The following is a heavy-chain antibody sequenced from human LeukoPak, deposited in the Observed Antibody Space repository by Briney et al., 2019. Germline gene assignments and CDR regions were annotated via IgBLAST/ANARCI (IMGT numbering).Heavy chain of an antibody. V-gene: IGHV4-59*01. CDR1: GVSISSYY. CDR3: VRDGWTAYAVFDI. Sequence: PSETLSLTCTVAGVSISSYYWSSIRQPPGKGLEWIGYIYYSGSTNYNPSLTSRVTLSVDTSKNQFSLKLNSVTAADTALYYCVRDGWTAYAVFDIWGQGTMVTVSS. CDR2: IYYSGST. J-gene: IGHJ3*02. D-gene: IGHD3-16*01.